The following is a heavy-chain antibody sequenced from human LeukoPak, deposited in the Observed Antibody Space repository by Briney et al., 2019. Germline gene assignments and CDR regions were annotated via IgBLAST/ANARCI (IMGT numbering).Heavy chain of an antibody. CDR1: GYTFTGYY. CDR2: INPNSGGT. V-gene: IGHV1-2*02. J-gene: IGHJ4*02. CDR3: AREISRDYAFDY. Sequence: ASVKVSCKASGYTFTGYYMHWVRQAPGQGLEWMGWINPNSGGTNYAQKFQGRVTMTRDTSISTAYMELSRLRSDDTVVYYCAREISRDYAFDYWGQGTLVTVSS. D-gene: IGHD4/OR15-4a*01.